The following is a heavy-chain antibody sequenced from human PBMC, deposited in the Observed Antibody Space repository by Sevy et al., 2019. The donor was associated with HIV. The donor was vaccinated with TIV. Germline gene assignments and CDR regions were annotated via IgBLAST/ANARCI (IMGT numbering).Heavy chain of an antibody. V-gene: IGHV1-2*02. CDR1: GYTFTGYY. J-gene: IGHJ6*02. Sequence: ASVKVSCKASGYTFTGYYMHWVRQAPGQGLEWMGWINPNSGGTNYAQKFQGRVTMTRDTSISTAYMELGRLRSDDTAVYYCAREPVMSSGSYYYYGMDVWGQGTTVTVSS. CDR3: AREPVMSSGSYYYYGMDV. D-gene: IGHD3-10*01. CDR2: INPNSGGT.